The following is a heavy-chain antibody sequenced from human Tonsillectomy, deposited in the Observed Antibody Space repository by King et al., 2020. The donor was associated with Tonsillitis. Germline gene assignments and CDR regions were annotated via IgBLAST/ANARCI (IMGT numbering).Heavy chain of an antibody. V-gene: IGHV4-59*08. CDR1: GGSISRYY. J-gene: IGHJ2*01. Sequence: VQLQESGPGLVKPSETLSLICTVSGGSISRYYWSWIRQPPGKGLEWIGYISYSGSTNYNPSLKSRVTISVDTSKNQFSLKLSSVSAADTAVYYCARRWGTAMVTHWYFDRWGRGTLVTVSS. CDR3: ARRWGTAMVTHWYFDR. D-gene: IGHD5-18*01. CDR2: ISYSGST.